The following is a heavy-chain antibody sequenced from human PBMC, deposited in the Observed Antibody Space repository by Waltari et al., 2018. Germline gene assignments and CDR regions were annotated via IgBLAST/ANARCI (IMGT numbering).Heavy chain of an antibody. Sequence: EVQLEESGGGLVESGGSLRLSCTDSDFRFSAYPMNWVRQAPGKGLEWVSYISGSGSYTQYADSEKGRFTISRDNARNSLLLQMHSLRVEDTAVYYCARARGGDFYYGMDVWGQGTTVTVSS. J-gene: IGHJ6*02. CDR1: DFRFSAYP. CDR2: ISGSGSYT. V-gene: IGHV3-21*02. D-gene: IGHD3-10*01. CDR3: ARARGGDFYYGMDV.